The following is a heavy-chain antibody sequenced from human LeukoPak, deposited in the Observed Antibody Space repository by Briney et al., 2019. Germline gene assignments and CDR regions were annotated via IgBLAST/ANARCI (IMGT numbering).Heavy chain of an antibody. J-gene: IGHJ4*02. Sequence: SETLSLTCTVSGGSISSSSYYWGWIRQPPGKGLEWIGSIYYSGSTYYNPSLRSRVTISVDTSKNQCSLKLSSVTAADTAVYYCASIAVAGTTQLVDYWGQGTLVTVSS. CDR2: IYYSGST. V-gene: IGHV4-39*01. CDR3: ASIAVAGTTQLVDY. CDR1: GGSISSSSYY. D-gene: IGHD6-19*01.